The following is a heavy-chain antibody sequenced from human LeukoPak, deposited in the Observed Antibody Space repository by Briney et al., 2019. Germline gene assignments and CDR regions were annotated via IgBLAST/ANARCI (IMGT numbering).Heavy chain of an antibody. CDR3: ARSGDFFDY. Sequence: PSEALSPTCTVSGGSISSSSYYWGWIRQPPGKGLEWIGNIYYSGSTYCNPSLKSRVTISVDTSKNQFSLKLSAVTAADTAVYYCARSGDFFDYWGQGTLVTVSS. V-gene: IGHV4-39*07. CDR2: IYYSGST. CDR1: GGSISSSSYY. J-gene: IGHJ4*02. D-gene: IGHD7-27*01.